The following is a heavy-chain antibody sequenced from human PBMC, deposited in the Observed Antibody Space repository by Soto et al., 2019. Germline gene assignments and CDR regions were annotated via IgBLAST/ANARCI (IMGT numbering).Heavy chain of an antibody. V-gene: IGHV3-72*01. J-gene: IGHJ4*02. D-gene: IGHD6-13*01. Sequence: EVQLVESGGGLVQPGGSLRLSCAVSGFIFSDHYMDWVRQAPGKGLEWVGRTKNKSNRYTTEYAASVEGRFTISRDDSKNSLYLQMNSLKSDDTAVYYCVRWQQGAVDYWGQGTLVTVSS. CDR1: GFIFSDHY. CDR2: TKNKSNRYTT. CDR3: VRWQQGAVDY.